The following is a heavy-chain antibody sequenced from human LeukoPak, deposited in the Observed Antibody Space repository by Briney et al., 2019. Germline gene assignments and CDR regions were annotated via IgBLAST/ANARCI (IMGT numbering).Heavy chain of an antibody. CDR2: IKQDGSEK. J-gene: IGHJ4*02. Sequence: GGSLRLSCAASGFTFSSYWMSWVRQAPGKGLEWVANIKQDGSEKYYVDSVKGRFTISRDNAKNSLYLQMNSLRVEDTAVYYCARDLIRSLYYYDSSSGDYWGQGTLVTVSS. V-gene: IGHV3-7*01. D-gene: IGHD3-22*01. CDR1: GFTFSSYW. CDR3: ARDLIRSLYYYDSSSGDY.